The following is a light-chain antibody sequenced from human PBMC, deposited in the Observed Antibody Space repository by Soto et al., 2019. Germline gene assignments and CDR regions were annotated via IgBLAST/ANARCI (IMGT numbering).Light chain of an antibody. J-gene: IGKJ1*01. CDR3: QQSYSTPPT. V-gene: IGKV1-39*01. Sequence: DIQMTQSPSSLSSSVGDRATITCRASQSVSSYLNWYQQKPGNAPKLLIYAASSLQSGVPSRFSGSGSGTDFTLTISRLQPEDFATYYCQQSYSTPPTFGQGTKVEIK. CDR2: AAS. CDR1: QSVSSY.